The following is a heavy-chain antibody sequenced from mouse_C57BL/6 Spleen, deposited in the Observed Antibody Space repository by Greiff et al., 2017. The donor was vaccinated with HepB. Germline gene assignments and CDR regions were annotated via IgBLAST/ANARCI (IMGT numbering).Heavy chain of an antibody. D-gene: IGHD2-2*01. J-gene: IGHJ1*03. CDR2: IDPETGGT. V-gene: IGHV1-15*01. CDR3: TRGDGYGYDRYFDV. Sequence: QVQLQQSGAELVRPGASVTLSCKASGYTFTDYEMHWVKQTPVHGLEWIGAIDPETGGTAYNQKFKGKAILTADKSSSTTYMELRSLTSEDSAVYYCTRGDGYGYDRYFDVWGTGTTVTVSS. CDR1: GYTFTDYE.